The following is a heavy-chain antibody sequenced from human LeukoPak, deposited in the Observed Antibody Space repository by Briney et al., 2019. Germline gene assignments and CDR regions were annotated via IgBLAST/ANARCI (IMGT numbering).Heavy chain of an antibody. CDR1: GGSISSYY. CDR2: IYTSGST. J-gene: IGHJ4*02. V-gene: IGHV4-4*09. Sequence: SQTLSLTCTVSGGSISSYYWSWIRQPPGKGLEWIGYIYTSGSTNYNPSLKSRVTISVDTSKNQFSLKLSSVTAADTAVYYCARGVGYCSSTSCYPTRTNFDYWGQGTLVTVSS. CDR3: ARGVGYCSSTSCYPTRTNFDY. D-gene: IGHD2-2*01.